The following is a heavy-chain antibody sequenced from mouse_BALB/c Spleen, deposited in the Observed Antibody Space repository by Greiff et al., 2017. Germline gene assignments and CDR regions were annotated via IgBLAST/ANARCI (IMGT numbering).Heavy chain of an antibody. CDR3: ARDEVGYWYFDV. CDR2: IRNKANGYTT. J-gene: IGHJ1*01. D-gene: IGHD1-1*02. V-gene: IGHV7-3*02. CDR1: GFTFTDYY. Sequence: EVQVVESGGGLVQPGGSLRLSCATSGFTFTDYYMSWVRQPPGKALEWLGFIRNKANGYTTEYSASVKGRFTISRDNSQSILYLQMNTLRAEDSATYYCARDEVGYWYFDVWGAGTTVTVSS.